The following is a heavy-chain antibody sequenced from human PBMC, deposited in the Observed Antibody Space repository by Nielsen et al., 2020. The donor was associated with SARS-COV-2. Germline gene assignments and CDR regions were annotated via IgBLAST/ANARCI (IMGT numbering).Heavy chain of an antibody. J-gene: IGHJ4*02. Sequence: GESLKISCAASGFSFSTYAMTWVRQAPGKGLQWVSAISGSGRSIYYADSVKGRFTISRDNSKNTLYLQMNSLRAEDTAVYYCAKGARQWLPLGYWGQGTLVTVSS. CDR2: ISGSGRSI. D-gene: IGHD6-19*01. V-gene: IGHV3-23*01. CDR1: GFSFSTYA. CDR3: AKGARQWLPLGY.